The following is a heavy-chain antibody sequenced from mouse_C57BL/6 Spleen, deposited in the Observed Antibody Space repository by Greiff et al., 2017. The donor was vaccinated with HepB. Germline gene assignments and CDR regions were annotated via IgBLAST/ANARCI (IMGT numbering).Heavy chain of an antibody. CDR1: GYSFTDYN. V-gene: IGHV1-39*01. CDR3: ASGGLLRGYYAMDY. Sequence: EVKLLESGPELVKPGASVKISCKASGYSFTDYNMNWVKQSNGKSLEWIGVINPNYGTTSYNQKFKGKATLTVDQSASTAYMQLNSLTSEDSAVYYCASGGLLRGYYAMDYWGQGTSVTVSS. D-gene: IGHD1-1*01. J-gene: IGHJ4*01. CDR2: INPNYGTT.